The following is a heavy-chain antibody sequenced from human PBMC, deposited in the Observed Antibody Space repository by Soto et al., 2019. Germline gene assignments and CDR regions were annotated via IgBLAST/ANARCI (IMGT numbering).Heavy chain of an antibody. CDR2: INPSSGGT. Sequence: ASVKVSCKASGYIFTSNYIHWVRQAPGQGLEWMGIINPSSGGTSYAQKFQGRLTMTRDTSTSTVYMELSSLRSEDTAIYYCARDMIVVDHRGSQFDYWGQGTLVTVS. CDR1: GYIFTSNY. J-gene: IGHJ4*02. V-gene: IGHV1-46*01. D-gene: IGHD3-22*01. CDR3: ARDMIVVDHRGSQFDY.